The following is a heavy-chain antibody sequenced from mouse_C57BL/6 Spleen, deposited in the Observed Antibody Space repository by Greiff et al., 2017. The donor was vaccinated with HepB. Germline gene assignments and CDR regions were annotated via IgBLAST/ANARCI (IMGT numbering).Heavy chain of an antibody. V-gene: IGHV5-17*01. J-gene: IGHJ1*03. D-gene: IGHD1-1*01. Sequence: EVKLVESGGGLVKPGGSLKLSCAASGFTFSDYGMHWVRQAPEKGLEWVAYISSGSSTIYYADTVKGRFTISRDNAKNTLFLQMTGLRSEDTAMYYCARGSSPWYFDVWGTGTTVTVSS. CDR1: GFTFSDYG. CDR3: ARGSSPWYFDV. CDR2: ISSGSSTI.